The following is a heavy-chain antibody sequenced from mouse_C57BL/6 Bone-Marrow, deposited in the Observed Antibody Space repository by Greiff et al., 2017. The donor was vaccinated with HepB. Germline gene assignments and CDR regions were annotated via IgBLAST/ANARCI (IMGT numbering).Heavy chain of an antibody. CDR1: GFTFSSYG. J-gene: IGHJ1*03. CDR3: ARRGTTVVAPDV. D-gene: IGHD1-1*01. Sequence: EVKVVESGGDLVKPGGSLKLSCAASGFTFSSYGMSWVRQTPDKRLEWVATISSGGSYTYYPDSVKGRFTISRDNAKNTLYLQMSSLKSEDTAMYYCARRGTTVVAPDVWGTGTTVTVSS. V-gene: IGHV5-6*02. CDR2: ISSGGSYT.